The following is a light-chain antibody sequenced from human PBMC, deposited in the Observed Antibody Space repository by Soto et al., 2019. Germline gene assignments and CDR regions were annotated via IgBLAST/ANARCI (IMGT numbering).Light chain of an antibody. Sequence: DIQMTQSPSSLSASVGDRVTITCRASQPISSWLAWYHLKPGKAPKLLIYDASNLESGVPSRFSGSGSGTEFTLTSSSLQAEDFGIYYCQQYENYWTFGQGTKVDNK. CDR2: DAS. CDR3: QQYENYWT. V-gene: IGKV1-5*01. CDR1: QPISSW. J-gene: IGKJ1*01.